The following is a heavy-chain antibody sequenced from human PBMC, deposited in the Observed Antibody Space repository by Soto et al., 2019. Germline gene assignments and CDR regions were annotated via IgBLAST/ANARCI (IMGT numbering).Heavy chain of an antibody. CDR1: GYTFTNYG. CDR3: ARGRQLVGYFYYYMDV. D-gene: IGHD6-6*01. CDR2: ISAYNVNT. J-gene: IGHJ6*03. Sequence: QVQLLQSGAEVKKPGASVKVSCKASGYTFTNYGITWVRQAPGQGLEWMGWISAYNVNTHYTQRLKGKVTMTTDTSTSSAYMELRGLRSDDTAVYYCARGRQLVGYFYYYMDVWGKGTTVTVSS. V-gene: IGHV1-18*01.